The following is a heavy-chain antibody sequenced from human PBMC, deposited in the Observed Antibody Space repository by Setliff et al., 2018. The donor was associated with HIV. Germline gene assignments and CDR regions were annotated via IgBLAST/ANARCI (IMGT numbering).Heavy chain of an antibody. Sequence: GGSLRLSCAASGFTFSSYWMHWVRQAPGKGLVWVSRINSDGSSTSYADSVKGRFTISIDSAKSTLYLQMTSLRAEDTAVYYCARENMVRGVTIAAFDIWGQGTMVTVSS. J-gene: IGHJ3*02. CDR3: ARENMVRGVTIAAFDI. CDR2: INSDGSST. D-gene: IGHD3-10*01. CDR1: GFTFSSYW. V-gene: IGHV3-74*01.